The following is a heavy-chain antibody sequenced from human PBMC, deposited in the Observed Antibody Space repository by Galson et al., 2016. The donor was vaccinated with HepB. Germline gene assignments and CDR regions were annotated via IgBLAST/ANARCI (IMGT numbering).Heavy chain of an antibody. CDR2: INAGNGKT. CDR1: GYTFTRYA. D-gene: IGHD6-19*01. J-gene: IGHJ4*02. Sequence: SVKVSCKASGYTFTRYAMHWVRQAPGQRLEWMGWINAGNGKTKYSQKFQGRVTMTRDTSARTAYMELSSLRSEDTAVDYCAGSLYSSGWDANWGQGTLVTVSS. V-gene: IGHV1-3*01. CDR3: AGSLYSSGWDAN.